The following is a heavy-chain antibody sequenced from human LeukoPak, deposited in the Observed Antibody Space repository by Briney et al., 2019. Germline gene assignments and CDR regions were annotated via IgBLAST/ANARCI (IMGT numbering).Heavy chain of an antibody. CDR2: INPSGGST. V-gene: IGHV1-46*01. CDR3: ACRCSGAYSSSG. CDR1: GYTFTSYY. Sequence: ASVKVSCKASGYTFTSYYMHWVRQAPGQGREGMGIINPSGGSTSYAQKFQGRVTMTRDPSTSTVYMELSSLRSEDTAVYYCACRCSGAYSSSGWGQGTMVTVSS. J-gene: IGHJ3*01. D-gene: IGHD6-13*01.